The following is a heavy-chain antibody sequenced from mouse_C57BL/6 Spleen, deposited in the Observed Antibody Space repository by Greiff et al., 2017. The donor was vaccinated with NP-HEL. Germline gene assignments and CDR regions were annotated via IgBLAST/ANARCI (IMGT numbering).Heavy chain of an antibody. Sequence: QVQLQQSGPGLVAPSQSLSITCTVSGFSLTSYGVHWVRQPPGKGLEWLVVIWSDGSTTYNSALKSRLSISKDNSKSQVFLKMNSLQTDDTAMYYCARGGSSYAYWYFDVWGTGTTVTVSS. CDR3: ARGGSSYAYWYFDV. D-gene: IGHD1-1*01. CDR1: GFSLTSYG. CDR2: IWSDGST. J-gene: IGHJ1*03. V-gene: IGHV2-6*03.